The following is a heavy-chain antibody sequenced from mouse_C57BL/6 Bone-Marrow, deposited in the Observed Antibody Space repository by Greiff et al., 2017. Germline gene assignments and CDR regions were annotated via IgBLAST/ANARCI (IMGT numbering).Heavy chain of an antibody. J-gene: IGHJ1*03. Sequence: VKLQQSGPGLVAPSQSLSITCTVSGFSLTSYGVDWVRQPPGKGLEWLGVIWGGGSTNYNSALMSTLSISKANSNSQVFLKMNSLQTDDTAMYYCDKRAYYSNYSYWYFDVWGTGTTVTVSS. CDR3: DKRAYYSNYSYWYFDV. V-gene: IGHV2-9*01. D-gene: IGHD2-5*01. CDR1: GFSLTSYG. CDR2: IWGGGST.